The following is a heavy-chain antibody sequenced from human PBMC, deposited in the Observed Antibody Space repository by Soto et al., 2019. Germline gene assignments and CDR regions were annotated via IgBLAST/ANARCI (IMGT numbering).Heavy chain of an antibody. Sequence: QVQLVQSGAEVKKPGSSVKVSCKASGGTFSSYSINWVRQAPGQGLEWMGEIITILGTANYGQKFQGRVTITADESTSTAYMGLSSLRSEDTAVYYCARDGGRHSGGVDYWGQGTLVTVSS. CDR3: ARDGGRHSGGVDY. CDR1: GGTFSSYS. D-gene: IGHD1-26*01. J-gene: IGHJ4*02. V-gene: IGHV1-69*01. CDR2: IITILGTA.